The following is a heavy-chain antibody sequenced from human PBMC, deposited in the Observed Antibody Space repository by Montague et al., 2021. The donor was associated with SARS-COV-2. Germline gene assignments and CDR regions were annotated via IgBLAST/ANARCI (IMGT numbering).Heavy chain of an antibody. CDR3: AHSVPTITALPTPSFDF. CDR1: GFSLSTSGVG. D-gene: IGHD3-10*01. V-gene: IGHV2-5*02. CDR2: IFWDDAK. J-gene: IGHJ4*02. Sequence: PALVKPTQTLTLTCTFSGFSLSTSGVGVGWIRQPPGKALEWLAFIFWDDAKHYIPSLKTRLTITKDTSKNQVVLTMSNMDLVDTATYYCAHSVPTITALPTPSFDFWGQGTLVIVSS.